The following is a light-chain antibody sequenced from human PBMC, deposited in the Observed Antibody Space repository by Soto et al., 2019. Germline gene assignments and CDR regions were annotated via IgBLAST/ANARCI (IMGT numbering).Light chain of an antibody. CDR1: RGHSSYA. CDR3: QTWGTGFLV. CDR2: LNSDGSH. V-gene: IGLV4-69*01. Sequence: QLVLTQSPSASASLGASVKLTCTLSRGHSSYAIAWHQQQPEKGPRYLMKLNSDGSHSKGDGIPDRFSGSSSGAERYLTISSLQSEDEADYYCQTWGTGFLVFGGGTKLTVL. J-gene: IGLJ3*02.